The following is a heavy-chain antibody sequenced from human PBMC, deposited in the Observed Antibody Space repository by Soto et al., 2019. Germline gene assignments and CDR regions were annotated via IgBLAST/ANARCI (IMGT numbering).Heavy chain of an antibody. D-gene: IGHD2-21*02. Sequence: QVQLQESGPGLVKPSQSLSLTCTVSGGSITSDDYYWSWIRQPPGRGLEWIGYSFYSGSTHYNPSLKSRFIQSLATSKKQVSLKLNSVTDADTAVYYYASANCGGDCSYRHDRYYFESWGEGTLVTVSS. CDR1: GGSITSDDYY. CDR3: ASANCGGDCSYRHDRYYFES. J-gene: IGHJ4*02. CDR2: SFYSGST. V-gene: IGHV4-30-4*01.